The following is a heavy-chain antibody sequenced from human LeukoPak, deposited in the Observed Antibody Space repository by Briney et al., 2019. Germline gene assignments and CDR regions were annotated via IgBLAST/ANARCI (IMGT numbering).Heavy chain of an antibody. Sequence: SVKVSCKASGGTFSSYAISWVRQAPGQGLEWMGRIIPILGIANYAQKFQGRVTITADKSTSTAYMVLSSLRSEDTALYYCARAPWFRAVAGQKAFFDYWGQGTLVTVSS. J-gene: IGHJ4*02. CDR1: GGTFSSYA. CDR3: ARAPWFRAVAGQKAFFDY. V-gene: IGHV1-69*04. CDR2: IIPILGIA. D-gene: IGHD6-19*01.